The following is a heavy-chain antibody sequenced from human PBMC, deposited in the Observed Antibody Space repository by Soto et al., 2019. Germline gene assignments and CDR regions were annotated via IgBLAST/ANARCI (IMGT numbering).Heavy chain of an antibody. CDR3: ASLRRRGYSYGYVDY. V-gene: IGHV4-31*03. J-gene: IGHJ4*02. D-gene: IGHD5-18*01. CDR1: GGSISSGGYY. Sequence: QVQLQESGPGLVKPSQTLSLTCTVSGGSISSGGYYWSWIRQHPGKGLEWIGYICYSGSTYYNPSLKSRVTISVDTSKNQFSLKLSSVTAADTAVYYCASLRRRGYSYGYVDYWGQGTLVTVSS. CDR2: ICYSGST.